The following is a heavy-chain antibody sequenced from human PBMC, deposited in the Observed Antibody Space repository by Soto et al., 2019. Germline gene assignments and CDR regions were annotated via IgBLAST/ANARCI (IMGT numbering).Heavy chain of an antibody. CDR3: ARERDFWSGYDGTDY. CDR2: IKQDGSEK. CDR1: GFTFSSYW. V-gene: IGHV3-7*01. D-gene: IGHD3-3*01. J-gene: IGHJ4*02. Sequence: GGSLRLSCAASGFTFSSYWMSWVRQAPGKGLEWVANIKQDGSEKYYVDSVKGRFTISRDNAKNSLYLQMNSLRAEDTAVYYCARERDFWSGYDGTDYWGQGTLVTVSS.